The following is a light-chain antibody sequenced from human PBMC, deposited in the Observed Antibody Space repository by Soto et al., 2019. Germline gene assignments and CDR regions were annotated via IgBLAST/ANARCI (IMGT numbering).Light chain of an antibody. Sequence: QSVLTQPPSASGTPGQRITISCSGSNSNIGDNTVNWFQQLPGMAPRLLISTNNQRPSGVPDRFSASKSGTSGSLAISGPQSEDEADYYCASWDDRLNGLVFGGGTKVTVL. CDR3: ASWDDRLNGLV. CDR2: TNN. J-gene: IGLJ2*01. CDR1: NSNIGDNT. V-gene: IGLV1-44*01.